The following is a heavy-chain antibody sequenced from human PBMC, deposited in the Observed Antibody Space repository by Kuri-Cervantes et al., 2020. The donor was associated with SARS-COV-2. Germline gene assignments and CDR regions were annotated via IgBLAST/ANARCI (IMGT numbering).Heavy chain of an antibody. CDR1: GGSFSGYY. V-gene: IGHV4-34*01. Sequence: SQTLSLTWAVYGGSFSGYYWSWIRQPPGKGLEWIGEINHSGSTNYNPSLKSRVTISVDTSKNQFSLKLSSVTAADTAVYYCARGRRYSLPGGLDYWGQGTLVTVSS. J-gene: IGHJ4*02. CDR3: ARGRRYSLPGGLDY. D-gene: IGHD3-9*01. CDR2: INHSGST.